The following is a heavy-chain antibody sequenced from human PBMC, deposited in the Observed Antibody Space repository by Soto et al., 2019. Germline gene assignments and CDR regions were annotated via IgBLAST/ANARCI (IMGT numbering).Heavy chain of an antibody. CDR2: INHSGST. D-gene: IGHD6-19*01. CDR3: ASDANTNGLYYFDY. J-gene: IGHJ4*02. V-gene: IGHV4-34*01. Sequence: SETLSLTCAVYGGSFSGYYWSWIRQPPGKGLEWIGEINHSGSTNYNPSLKSRVTISVDTSKNQFSLKLSSVTAADTAVYYCASDANTNGLYYFDYWGQGTLVTVSS. CDR1: GGSFSGYY.